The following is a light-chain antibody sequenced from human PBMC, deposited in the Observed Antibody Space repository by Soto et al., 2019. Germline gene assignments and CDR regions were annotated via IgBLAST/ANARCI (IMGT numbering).Light chain of an antibody. CDR2: QDS. CDR3: QTWDSSTVV. V-gene: IGLV3-1*01. J-gene: IGLJ2*01. Sequence: SYELTQPPSVSVSPGQTASITCSGDKLGDKYACWYQQKPSQSPVLVIYQDSKRPSGIPERFSGSNSGNTATLTISGTQAMDEADYYCQTWDSSTVVFGEGTKLTVL. CDR1: KLGDKY.